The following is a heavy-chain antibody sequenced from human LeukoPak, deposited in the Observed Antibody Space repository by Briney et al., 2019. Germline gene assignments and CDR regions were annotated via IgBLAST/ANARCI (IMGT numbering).Heavy chain of an antibody. V-gene: IGHV1-18*01. D-gene: IGHD3-10*01. CDR1: GYTFTSYG. J-gene: IGHJ4*02. Sequence: GASVKVSCKASGYTFTSYGISWVRQAPGQGLEWMGWISGYNGNTNYAQNLQGRVTMTTDTSTSTVYMELSSLRPDDTAVYYCARAKPPHWVRGVTEFDYWGQGALVTVSS. CDR3: ARAKPPHWVRGVTEFDY. CDR2: ISGYNGNT.